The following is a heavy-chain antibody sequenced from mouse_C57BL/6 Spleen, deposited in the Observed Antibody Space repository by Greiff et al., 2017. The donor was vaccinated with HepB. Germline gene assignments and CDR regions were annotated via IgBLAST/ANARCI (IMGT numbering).Heavy chain of an antibody. CDR2: IWGVGST. V-gene: IGHV2-6*01. D-gene: IGHD1-1*02. CDR3: ASEGTGAWFAY. J-gene: IGHJ3*01. Sequence: QVQLKESGPGLVAPSQSLSITCTVSGFSFTSYGLDWVRQSPGEGLAWLGVIWGVGSTNYNSALKSRLSISKDNSKSQVFLKMNSLQTDDTAMYYGASEGTGAWFAYWGQGTLVTVSA. CDR1: GFSFTSYG.